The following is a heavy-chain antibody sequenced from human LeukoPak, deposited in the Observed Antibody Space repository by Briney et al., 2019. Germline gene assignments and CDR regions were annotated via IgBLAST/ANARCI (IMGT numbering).Heavy chain of an antibody. J-gene: IGHJ4*02. Sequence: PGGSLRLSCAASGFTFSSYAMHWVRQAPGKGLDWVSVISYDGTNKFYTDSVMGRFTISRDNSKNTLYLQMNSLGTEDTAVYYCARKQPVFLYWRGGALL. CDR2: ISYDGTNK. D-gene: IGHD1/OR15-1a*01. CDR1: GFTFSSYA. CDR3: ARKQPVFLY. V-gene: IGHV3-30*04.